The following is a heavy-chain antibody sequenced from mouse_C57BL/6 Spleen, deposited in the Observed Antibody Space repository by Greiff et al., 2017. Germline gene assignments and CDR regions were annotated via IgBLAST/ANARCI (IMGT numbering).Heavy chain of an antibody. J-gene: IGHJ4*01. CDR2: IYPGDGDT. CDR3: ARTRLWGYNSAIDY. Sequence: LVKPGASVKISCKASGYAFSSSWMNWVKQRPGKGLEWIGRIYPGDGDTNYNGKFKGKATLTADKSSSTAYMQLSSLTSEDSAVYFCARTRLWGYNSAIDYWGQGTSVTVSS. V-gene: IGHV1-82*01. D-gene: IGHD3-1*01. CDR1: GYAFSSSW.